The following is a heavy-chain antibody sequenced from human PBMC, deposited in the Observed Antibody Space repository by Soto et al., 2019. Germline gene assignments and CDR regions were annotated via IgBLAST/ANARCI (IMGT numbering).Heavy chain of an antibody. Sequence: EVQLVEFGGGLVQPGGSLRLPCAAFGFTFSSYSMNWVRQAPGKGLEWVSYISSSSNTIYYSDSVKGRFTISRDNAKHSLYLQMNSLRAEDTAVYYCAREEGLLNWFDPLGEGTLVTVSS. J-gene: IGHJ5*02. D-gene: IGHD1-26*01. CDR1: GFTFSSYS. CDR3: AREEGLLNWFDP. V-gene: IGHV3-48*01. CDR2: ISSSSNTI.